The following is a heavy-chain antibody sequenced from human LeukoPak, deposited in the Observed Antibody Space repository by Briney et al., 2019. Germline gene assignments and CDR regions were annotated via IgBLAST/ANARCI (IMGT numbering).Heavy chain of an antibody. Sequence: GGSLRLSCAASGFTFSSYSMNWVRQAPGKGLEWVSSISSSSSYIYYADSVKGRFTISRDNAKNSLYLQMNSLRAEDTAVYYCARESLLSDYFDYWGQGTLVTVSS. CDR1: GFTFSSYS. CDR3: ARESLLSDYFDY. CDR2: ISSSSSYI. J-gene: IGHJ4*02. V-gene: IGHV3-21*01. D-gene: IGHD1-26*01.